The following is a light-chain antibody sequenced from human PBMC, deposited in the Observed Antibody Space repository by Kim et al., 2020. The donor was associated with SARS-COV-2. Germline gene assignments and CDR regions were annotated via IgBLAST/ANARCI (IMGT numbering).Light chain of an antibody. CDR2: DND. Sequence: QTVTSTCLGSRSIHGNNYVSRYQHLPETAPQRLIYDNDKRLSGIPDRFSGSKSGTSATLGITGLQTGDEADYYCGTWNSRLSAYVFGTGTKVTVL. V-gene: IGLV1-51*01. CDR3: GTWNSRLSAYV. CDR1: RSIHGNNY. J-gene: IGLJ1*01.